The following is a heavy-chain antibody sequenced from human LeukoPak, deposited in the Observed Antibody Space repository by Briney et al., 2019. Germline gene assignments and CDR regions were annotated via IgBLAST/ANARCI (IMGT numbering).Heavy chain of an antibody. Sequence: GGSLRLSCAASGFTVSNNFMYWVRQAPGKGLEWVSVIHSDGNTLYADSVEGRFTISRDNFKNTVYLQMSSLRAEDTAVYYCAREDNRGVYDDGFNIWGQGTMVTVSS. D-gene: IGHD5/OR15-5a*01. CDR2: IHSDGNT. CDR1: GFTVSNNF. CDR3: AREDNRGVYDDGFNI. V-gene: IGHV3-53*01. J-gene: IGHJ3*02.